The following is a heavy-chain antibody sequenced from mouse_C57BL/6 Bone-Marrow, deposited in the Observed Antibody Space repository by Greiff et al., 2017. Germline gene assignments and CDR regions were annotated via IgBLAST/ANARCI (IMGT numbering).Heavy chain of an antibody. CDR1: GFSLTSYG. CDR2: IWGGGST. CDR3: AKRIITSVVRHCYFDV. J-gene: IGHJ1*03. Sequence: VQLVESGPGLVAPSQSLSITCTVSGFSLTSYGVDWVRQPPGKGLEWLGVIWGGGSTNYNSALMSRLSISKDNSKSQVVLKLNSLQTDDTAMYYCAKRIITSVVRHCYFDVWGTGTTVTVSS. V-gene: IGHV2-9*01. D-gene: IGHD1-1*01.